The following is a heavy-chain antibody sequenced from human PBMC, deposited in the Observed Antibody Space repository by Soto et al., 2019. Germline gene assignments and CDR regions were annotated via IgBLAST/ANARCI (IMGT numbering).Heavy chain of an antibody. CDR1: SGSISSNSYL. CDR2: ILYSGDT. V-gene: IGHV4-39*01. Sequence: SETLSLTCSVSSGSISSNSYLWGWIRQPPGKGLEWIGAILYSGDTYYSESLKSRVTMPVDTAKNQFSLKLNSVTAADTAVYYCVRQGRNTKILILRHYATDFWGQGTAVTVYS. D-gene: IGHD3-22*01. CDR3: VRQGRNTKILILRHYATDF. J-gene: IGHJ6*02.